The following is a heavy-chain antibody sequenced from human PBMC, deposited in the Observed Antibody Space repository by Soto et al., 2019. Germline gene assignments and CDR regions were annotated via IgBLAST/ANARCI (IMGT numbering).Heavy chain of an antibody. V-gene: IGHV6-1*01. Sequence: KQSQTLSLTCAISGDSVSSNSAAWNWIRQSPSRGLEWLGRTYYRSKWYNDYAVSVKSRITINPDTSKNQFSLQLNSVTPEDTAVYYCARGLPYCSSTSCYNWFDPWGQGTLVTVSS. J-gene: IGHJ5*02. D-gene: IGHD2-2*01. CDR1: GDSVSSNSAA. CDR3: ARGLPYCSSTSCYNWFDP. CDR2: TYYRSKWYN.